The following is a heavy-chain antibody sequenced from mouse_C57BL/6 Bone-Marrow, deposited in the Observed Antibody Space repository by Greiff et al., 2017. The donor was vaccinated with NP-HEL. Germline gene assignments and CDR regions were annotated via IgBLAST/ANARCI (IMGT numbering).Heavy chain of an antibody. CDR3: ARSAFTTVVATARAY. CDR1: GYTFTSYG. J-gene: IGHJ3*01. CDR2: IYPRSGNT. V-gene: IGHV1-81*01. Sequence: QVQLQQSGAELARPGASVKLSCKASGYTFTSYGISWVKQRTGQGLEWIGEIYPRSGNTYYNEKFKGKATLTADKSSSSAYMRLRSLTAEDSAVYFCARSAFTTVVATARAYWGQGTMVTVSA. D-gene: IGHD1-1*01.